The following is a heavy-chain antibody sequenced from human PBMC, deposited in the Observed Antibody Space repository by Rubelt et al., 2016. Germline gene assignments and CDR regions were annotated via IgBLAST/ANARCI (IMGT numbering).Heavy chain of an antibody. CDR1: GFTFSPYA. D-gene: IGHD6-19*01. Sequence: RLSCAASGFTFSPYAMHWVRQAPGKGLEWVAVISYDGSNKYYADSVKGRFTISRDNAKNSLYLQMNSLRAEDTAVYYCARVVPERGAQYSSGWPRYYFDYWGQGTLVTVSS. J-gene: IGHJ4*02. CDR2: ISYDGSNK. V-gene: IGHV3-30*04. CDR3: ARVVPERGAQYSSGWPRYYFDY.